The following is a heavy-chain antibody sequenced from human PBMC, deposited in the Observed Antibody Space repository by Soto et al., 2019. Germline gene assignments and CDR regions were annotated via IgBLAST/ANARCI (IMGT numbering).Heavy chain of an antibody. CDR3: ARAVFGCSGGTCYSHYGMDV. D-gene: IGHD2-15*01. J-gene: IGHJ6*02. CDR1: GFTFSAYG. CDR2: IWFDGSNK. V-gene: IGHV3-33*01. Sequence: QVPLVESGGGVVQPGRSLRLSCAASGFTFSAYGMHWVRQAPGKGLHWVANIWFDGSNKYYADSVKGRFTISRDNSKNTVSLQMNSLRAEDTAIYYCARAVFGCSGGTCYSHYGMDVWGQGTTVTVSS.